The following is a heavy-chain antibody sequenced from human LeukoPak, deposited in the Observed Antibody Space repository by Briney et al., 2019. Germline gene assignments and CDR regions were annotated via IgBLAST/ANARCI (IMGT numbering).Heavy chain of an antibody. CDR2: IIPIFGSA. CDR1: GGIFSSYA. D-gene: IGHD3-16*02. CDR3: AKGSRLREGGSYRF. V-gene: IGHV1-69*06. J-gene: IGHJ4*02. Sequence: PTASVTVSCKASGGIFSSYAINWVRQAPGQGLEWMGRIIPIFGSANYAQKFRGRVTITADKSTRTAYMELSSLRSEDTALYYCAKGSRLREGGSYRFWGQGTLVTVSS.